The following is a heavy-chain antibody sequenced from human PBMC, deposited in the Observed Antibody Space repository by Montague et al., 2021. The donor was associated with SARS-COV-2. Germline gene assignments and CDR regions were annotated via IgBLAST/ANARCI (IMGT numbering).Heavy chain of an antibody. CDR2: ISHRGTT. D-gene: IGHD1-26*01. CDR1: GDSFSNHY. J-gene: IGHJ3*02. CDR3: ARISRNSGFGGVFDI. Sequence: SETLSLTCSVSGDSFSNHYWSWIRQPPGKGLEWIGYISHRGTTIYNTSLKSPVTISADTPKNQFSLRLNSVTAADTAVYYCARISRNSGFGGVFDIWGQGTLVTVSS. V-gene: IGHV4-59*11.